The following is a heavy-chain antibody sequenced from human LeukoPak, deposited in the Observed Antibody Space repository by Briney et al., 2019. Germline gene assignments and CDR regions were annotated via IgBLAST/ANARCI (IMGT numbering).Heavy chain of an antibody. CDR1: GFIISGDS. CDR2: ISRDSGIK. J-gene: IGHJ4*02. Sequence: GGSLRLSCAASGFIISGDSMNWVRQAPGKGLEWIAYISRDSGIKYYADSVRGRFTISRDSSKNTLYLQMNSLRAEDTAVYYCASALWGSSHWGQGTLVTVSS. CDR3: ASALWGSSH. V-gene: IGHV3-48*01. D-gene: IGHD3-16*01.